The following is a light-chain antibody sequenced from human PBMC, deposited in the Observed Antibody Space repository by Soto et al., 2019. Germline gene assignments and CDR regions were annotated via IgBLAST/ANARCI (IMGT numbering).Light chain of an antibody. V-gene: IGKV3-11*01. J-gene: IGKJ5*01. Sequence: EIVLTQSPATLSLSPGERATLSCRASHSVNNYLAWYQQKPGQAPRLLIYGASNRATGIPARFTGSGSGTDFTLTISSLEPEDFAVYYCQQRSNWSPITFGQGTRLEIK. CDR3: QQRSNWSPIT. CDR1: HSVNNY. CDR2: GAS.